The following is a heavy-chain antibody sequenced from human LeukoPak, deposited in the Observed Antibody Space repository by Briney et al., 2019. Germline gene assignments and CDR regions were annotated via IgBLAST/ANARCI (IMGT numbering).Heavy chain of an antibody. CDR3: ARDFKSYYDSSGYSEP. CDR2: IYSGGST. Sequence: GGSLRLSCVASGFTVSSNYMSWVRQAPGKGLEWVSVIYSGGSTYYADSVKGRFTISKDNSKNTLYLQMNSLRAEDTAVYYCARDFKSYYDSSGYSEPWGQGTLVTVSS. J-gene: IGHJ5*02. CDR1: GFTVSSNY. V-gene: IGHV3-66*01. D-gene: IGHD3-22*01.